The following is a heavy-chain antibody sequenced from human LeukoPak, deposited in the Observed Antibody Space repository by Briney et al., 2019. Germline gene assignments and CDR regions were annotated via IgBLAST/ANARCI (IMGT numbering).Heavy chain of an antibody. V-gene: IGHV4-34*01. J-gene: IGHJ4*02. CDR3: ARRVAARPNDY. CDR1: GGSFSGYY. Sequence: SETLSLTCAVYGGSFSGYYWSWIRQPPGKGLEWIGEINHSGSTNYNPSLKSRVTISVDTSKNQFSLKLSSVTAADTAVYYCARRVAARPNDYWGQGTLVTVSS. CDR2: INHSGST. D-gene: IGHD6-6*01.